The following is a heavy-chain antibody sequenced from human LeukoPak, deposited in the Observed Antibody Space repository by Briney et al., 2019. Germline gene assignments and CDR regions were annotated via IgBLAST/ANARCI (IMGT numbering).Heavy chain of an antibody. J-gene: IGHJ4*02. CDR2: IIPIFGTA. CDR3: ARSDVIAAAGTPGGY. Sequence: GASVKVSCKASGGTFSSYAISWVRQAPGQGLEWMGGIIPIFGTANYAQKFQGRVTITADESTSTAYMELSSLRSEDTAVYYCARSDVIAAAGTPGGYWGQGTLVTVSS. D-gene: IGHD6-13*01. CDR1: GGTFSSYA. V-gene: IGHV1-69*13.